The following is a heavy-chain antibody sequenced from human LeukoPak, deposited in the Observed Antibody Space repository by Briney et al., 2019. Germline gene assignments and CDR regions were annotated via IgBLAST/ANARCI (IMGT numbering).Heavy chain of an antibody. J-gene: IGHJ4*02. CDR3: ARSAPSVTSYYFDS. CDR1: GDSISRYY. V-gene: IGHV4-4*07. CDR2: FYTIGST. Sequence: PETLSLTCTVSGDSISRYYWSWTRQPAGKGLEWIGRFYTIGSTNYNPSLKSRVTMSLDTSKNQFSLTLNSVTAADTAVYYCARSAPSVTSYYFDSWGQGTLVTVSS. D-gene: IGHD4-17*01.